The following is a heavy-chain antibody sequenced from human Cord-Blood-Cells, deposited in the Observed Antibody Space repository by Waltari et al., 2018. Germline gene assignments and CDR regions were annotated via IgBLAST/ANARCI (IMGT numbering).Heavy chain of an antibody. Sequence: QVQLVESGGGVVQPGRSLRLSCAASGFTFSSYGMHWVRQAPGKGLEWVAVIWYDGSNKDYADSVKGRFTISRDNSKNTLYLQMNSLRAEDTAMYYCAKEVVRGSYYDYWGQGTLVTVTS. CDR3: AKEVVRGSYYDY. CDR1: GFTFSSYG. CDR2: IWYDGSNK. J-gene: IGHJ4*02. V-gene: IGHV3-30*18. D-gene: IGHD3-10*01.